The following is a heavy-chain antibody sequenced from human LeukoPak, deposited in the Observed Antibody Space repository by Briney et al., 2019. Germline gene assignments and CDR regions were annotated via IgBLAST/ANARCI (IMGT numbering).Heavy chain of an antibody. V-gene: IGHV4-30-2*01. CDR2: INHSGST. Sequence: SQTLSLTCTVSGGSISSGGYYWSWIRQPPGKGLEWIGEINHSGSTNYNPSLKSRVTISVDTSKNQFSLKLSSVTAADTAVYYCARTYRTSPKYFDYWGQGTLVTVSS. CDR3: ARTYRTSPKYFDY. J-gene: IGHJ4*02. D-gene: IGHD3-16*02. CDR1: GGSISSGGYY.